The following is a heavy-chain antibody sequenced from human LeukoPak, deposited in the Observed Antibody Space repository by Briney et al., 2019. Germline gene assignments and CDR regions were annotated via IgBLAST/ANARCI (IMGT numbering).Heavy chain of an antibody. CDR3: AREPPEYEDAFDI. V-gene: IGHV4-38-2*02. Sequence: SETLSLTCTDSGYSISSTYYWGWIRQPPGKGLEWIGSIYHSGSTYYNPSLKSRVTISVDTSKNQFSLKLTSVTAADTAVYYCAREPPEYEDAFDIWGQGTMVTVSS. J-gene: IGHJ3*02. D-gene: IGHD2-2*01. CDR2: IYHSGST. CDR1: GYSISSTYY.